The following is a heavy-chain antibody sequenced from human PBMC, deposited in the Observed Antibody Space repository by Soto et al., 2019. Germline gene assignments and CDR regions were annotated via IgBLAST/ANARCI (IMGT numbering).Heavy chain of an antibody. D-gene: IGHD3-10*01. CDR1: GYSFTSYW. Sequence: GESLKISCKGSGYSFTSYWISWVRQMPGKGLEWMGRIDPSDSYTNYSPSFQGHVTISADKSISTAYLQWSSLKASDTAMYYCARHSIERGYYYGMDVWGQGTTVTVSS. V-gene: IGHV5-10-1*01. CDR3: ARHSIERGYYYGMDV. J-gene: IGHJ6*02. CDR2: IDPSDSYT.